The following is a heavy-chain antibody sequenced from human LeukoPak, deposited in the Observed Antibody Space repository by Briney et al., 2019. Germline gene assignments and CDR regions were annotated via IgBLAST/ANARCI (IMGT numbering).Heavy chain of an antibody. CDR1: GYSISSGYY. CDR2: LYHSGST. V-gene: IGHV4-38-2*02. CDR3: ARLAPGYYYDSSGYLDY. Sequence: SETLSLTCTVSGYSISSGYYWGWIRQPPGKGLEWIGSLYHSGSTYYNPSLKSRVTISVDTSKNQFSLKLSSVTAADTAVYYCARLAPGYYYDSSGYLDYWGQGTLVTVSS. D-gene: IGHD3-22*01. J-gene: IGHJ4*02.